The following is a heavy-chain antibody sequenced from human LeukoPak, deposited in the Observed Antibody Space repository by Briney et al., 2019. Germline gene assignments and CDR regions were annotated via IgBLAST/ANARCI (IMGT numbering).Heavy chain of an antibody. CDR1: GYTFTSYA. J-gene: IGHJ5*02. CDR2: INAGNGNT. D-gene: IGHD3-10*01. Sequence: ASVKVSCRASGYTFTSYAMHWVRQAPGQRLEWMGWINAGNGNTKYSQKFQGRVTITRDTSASTAYMELSSLRSEDTAVHYCARDIGITMVRGAPAGWFDPWGQGTLVTVSS. V-gene: IGHV1-3*01. CDR3: ARDIGITMVRGAPAGWFDP.